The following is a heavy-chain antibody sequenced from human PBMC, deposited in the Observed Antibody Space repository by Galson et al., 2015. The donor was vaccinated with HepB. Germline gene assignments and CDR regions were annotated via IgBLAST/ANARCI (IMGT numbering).Heavy chain of an antibody. CDR2: INPNSGGT. CDR3: ARGTVLRYFDWLLSDYFDY. J-gene: IGHJ4*02. V-gene: IGHV1-2*04. CDR1: GYTFTGYY. D-gene: IGHD3-9*01. Sequence: SVKVSCKASGYTFTGYYMHWVRQAPGQGLEWMGWINPNSGGTNYAQKFQGWVTMTRDTSISTAYMELSRLRSDDTAVYYCARGTVLRYFDWLLSDYFDYWGQGTLVTVSS.